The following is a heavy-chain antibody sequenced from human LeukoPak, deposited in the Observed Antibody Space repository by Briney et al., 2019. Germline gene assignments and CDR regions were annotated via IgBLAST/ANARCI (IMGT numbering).Heavy chain of an antibody. CDR1: GFTFSSYG. J-gene: IGHJ4*02. CDR3: AKDDAPSGSYDY. D-gene: IGHD3-10*01. Sequence: GGSLRLSCAASGFTFSSYGMHWVRQPPGKGLEGVAFIRYDGSNKYYADSVKGRFTISRDNSKNTLYLQMNSLRAEDTAVYYCAKDDAPSGSYDYWGQGTLVTVSS. CDR2: IRYDGSNK. V-gene: IGHV3-30*02.